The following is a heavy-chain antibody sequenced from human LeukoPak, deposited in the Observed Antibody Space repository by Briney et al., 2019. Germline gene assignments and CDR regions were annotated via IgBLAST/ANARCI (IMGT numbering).Heavy chain of an antibody. D-gene: IGHD3-16*01. CDR1: GGSISSYY. J-gene: IGHJ4*02. V-gene: IGHV4-59*12. CDR2: IYYSGNT. Sequence: SETLPLTCTVSGGSISSYYWSWIRQPPGKGLEWIGYIYYSGNTYYNPSLKSRVIMSADTSKNQFSLKLSSVTAADTAVYYCAREGGGFDYWGQGTLVTVSS. CDR3: AREGGGFDY.